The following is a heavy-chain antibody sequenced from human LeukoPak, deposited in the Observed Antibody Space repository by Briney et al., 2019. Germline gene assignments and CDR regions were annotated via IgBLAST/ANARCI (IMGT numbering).Heavy chain of an antibody. D-gene: IGHD4/OR15-4a*01. CDR2: IRYDGIYK. Sequence: GGSLRLSCAASGFTFSSYAMHWVRQAPGKGLEWVAFIRYDGIYKYYADSVKGRFTIFRDKSKTTLFLQMDSLRAEDTAVYYCARRAGAYSHPYDYWGQGTLVTVSS. CDR1: GFTFSSYA. J-gene: IGHJ4*02. V-gene: IGHV3-30*04. CDR3: ARRAGAYSHPYDY.